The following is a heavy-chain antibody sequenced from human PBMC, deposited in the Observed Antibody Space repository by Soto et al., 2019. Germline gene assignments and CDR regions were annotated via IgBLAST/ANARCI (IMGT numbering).Heavy chain of an antibody. J-gene: IGHJ6*03. CDR2: ISWNSGSI. CDR3: AKDIRGGDCSGGSCYSGPSYYYYYMDV. CDR1: GFTFYDYA. V-gene: IGHV3-9*01. Sequence: GGSLRLSCAASGFTFYDYAMHWVRQAPGKGLEWVSGISWNSGSIGYADSVKGRFTISRDNAKNSLYLQMNSLRAEDTALYYCAKDIRGGDCSGGSCYSGPSYYYYYMDVWGKGTTVTVSS. D-gene: IGHD2-15*01.